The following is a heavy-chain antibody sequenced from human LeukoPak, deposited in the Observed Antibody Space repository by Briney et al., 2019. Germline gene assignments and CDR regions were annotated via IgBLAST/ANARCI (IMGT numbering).Heavy chain of an antibody. J-gene: IGHJ4*02. V-gene: IGHV4-34*01. CDR1: GGSFSGYY. CDR3: ARRLVAGPDTKFNY. CDR2: INHSGRT. Sequence: SETLSLTCAVFGGSFSGYYWSWIRQPPRKGLEWIGEINHSGRTNYSPSLKSRVTISVDTSKNQFSLNLSSVTAADTAVYYCARRLVAGPDTKFNYWGQGTLVTVSS. D-gene: IGHD6-19*01.